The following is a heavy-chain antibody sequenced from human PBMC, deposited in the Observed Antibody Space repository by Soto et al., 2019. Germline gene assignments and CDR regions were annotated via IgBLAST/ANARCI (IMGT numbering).Heavy chain of an antibody. CDR1: GGSISSGGYY. Sequence: SETLSLTCTVSGGSISSGGYYWSWIRQHPGKGLEWIGYIYYSGSTYYNPSLKSRVTISVDTSKNQFSLKLSSVTAADTAVYYCARDRRYCTNGVCYTTAFDIWGQGTMVTVSS. CDR3: ARDRRYCTNGVCYTTAFDI. D-gene: IGHD2-8*01. CDR2: IYYSGST. V-gene: IGHV4-31*03. J-gene: IGHJ3*02.